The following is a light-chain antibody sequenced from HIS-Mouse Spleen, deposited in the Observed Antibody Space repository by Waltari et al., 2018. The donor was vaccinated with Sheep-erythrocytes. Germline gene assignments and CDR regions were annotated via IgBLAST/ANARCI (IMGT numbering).Light chain of an antibody. CDR3: QQYYSYPYT. CDR1: PGISSY. CDR2: AAS. Sequence: AIRMTQSPSSLSASTGDRVTITCRASPGISSYLAWYQQKPGKAPKLLIYAASTVQSGGPSRFSGSGSGTDFTLTISCLQSEDFATYYCQQYYSYPYTFGQGTKLEIK. J-gene: IGKJ2*01. V-gene: IGKV1-8*01.